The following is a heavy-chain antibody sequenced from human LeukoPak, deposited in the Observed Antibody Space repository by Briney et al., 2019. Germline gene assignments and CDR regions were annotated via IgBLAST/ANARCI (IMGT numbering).Heavy chain of an antibody. CDR2: TYYRSKWYN. J-gene: IGHJ6*03. V-gene: IGHV6-1*01. D-gene: IGHD1-1*01. CDR1: VDSASSNIAA. Sequence: SQTLSLTRALSVDSASSNIAAWNWTRHSPTRGLEWLGRTYYRSKWYNDYALSVKSRITIYPDTSKNQFSLQLNSVTPEDTAVYYCARTGTWDYYYYYMDVWGKGTTVTVSS. CDR3: ARTGTWDYYYYYMDV.